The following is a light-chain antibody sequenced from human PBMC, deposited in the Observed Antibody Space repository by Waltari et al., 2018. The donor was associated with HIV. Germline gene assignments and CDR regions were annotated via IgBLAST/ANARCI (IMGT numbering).Light chain of an antibody. CDR3: CSYAGDAFLYV. CDR1: SLDVGLYPL. Sequence: QSALSQPASVAGSPGQSVTVPCSGTSLDVGLYPLLHWYQHHPGKGPKLLVHEIKKRPSGVSDRFSGSRSGNTAFLTISGLQPDDEASYFCCSYAGDAFLYVCGSGTTVTVL. J-gene: IGLJ6*01. V-gene: IGLV2-23*02. CDR2: EIK.